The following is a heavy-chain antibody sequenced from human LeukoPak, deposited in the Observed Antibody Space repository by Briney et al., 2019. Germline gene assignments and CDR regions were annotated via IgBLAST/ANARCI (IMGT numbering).Heavy chain of an antibody. J-gene: IGHJ5*01. D-gene: IGHD3-3*01. Sequence: ASVKVSCKASGYTFTAYYMHWARQAPGQGLEWMGWINPNNGDTNYAQKFQGRVTMTRDTSISTTYMELSRLRSDDTAVYYCAADLRFLEWSDSWGQGTLVTVSS. CDR2: INPNNGDT. V-gene: IGHV1-2*02. CDR1: GYTFTAYY. CDR3: AADLRFLEWSDS.